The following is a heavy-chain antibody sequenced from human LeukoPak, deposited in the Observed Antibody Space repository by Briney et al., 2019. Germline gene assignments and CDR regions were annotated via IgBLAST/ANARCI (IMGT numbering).Heavy chain of an antibody. CDR1: GFTFSSYW. D-gene: IGHD3-22*01. CDR2: INSDRSST. V-gene: IGHV3-74*01. CDR3: ARGGGYDSSDY. J-gene: IGHJ4*02. Sequence: PGGSLRLSCAASGFTFSSYWMHWVRQAPGKGLVWVSRINSDRSSTNYADSVKGRFTISRDNAKNTLCLQVNSLRAEDTAVYYCARGGGYDSSDYWGQGTLVTVSS.